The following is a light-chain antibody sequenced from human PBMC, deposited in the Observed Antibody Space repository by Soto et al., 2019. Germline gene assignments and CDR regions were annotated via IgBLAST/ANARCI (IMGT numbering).Light chain of an antibody. CDR2: GAS. V-gene: IGKV3-15*01. Sequence: EIVLTQSPAPLSVSPGERATLSCRASQSVSSNLAWYQQKPGQAPRLLIYGASTRATGIPARFSGSGSGTEFTLTISSLQSEDFAVYYCQQYEKWPPSITFGQGTRLEIK. CDR3: QQYEKWPPSIT. CDR1: QSVSSN. J-gene: IGKJ5*01.